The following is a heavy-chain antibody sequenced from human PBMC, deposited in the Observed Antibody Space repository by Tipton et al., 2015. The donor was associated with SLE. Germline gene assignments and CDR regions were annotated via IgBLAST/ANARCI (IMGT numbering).Heavy chain of an antibody. CDR1: GDSFYSSHDQ. V-gene: IGHV4-39*01. Sequence: TLSLTCSVSGDSFYSSHDQWDWIRPSPGKGLEWIGSRFSGGSTYSNPSLKSRVTISVDMSKSQFSLNLNLVTAADTAIYYCARRKYYYMDVWGKGATVTVSS. CDR2: RFSGGST. CDR3: ARRKYYYMDV. J-gene: IGHJ6*03.